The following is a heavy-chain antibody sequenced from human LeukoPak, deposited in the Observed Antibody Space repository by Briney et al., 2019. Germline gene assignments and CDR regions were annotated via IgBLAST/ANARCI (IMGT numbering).Heavy chain of an antibody. CDR1: GFSFSSYT. Sequence: GGSLRLSCAASGFSFSSYTMNWVRQAPGKGLEWVSSITISSSSIYYADSVKGRFTISRDNSKNTLYLQMNSLRAEDTAVYYRARRSGIAVAGAFDYWGQGTLVTVSS. V-gene: IGHV3-21*04. J-gene: IGHJ4*02. CDR3: ARRSGIAVAGAFDY. D-gene: IGHD6-19*01. CDR2: ITISSSSI.